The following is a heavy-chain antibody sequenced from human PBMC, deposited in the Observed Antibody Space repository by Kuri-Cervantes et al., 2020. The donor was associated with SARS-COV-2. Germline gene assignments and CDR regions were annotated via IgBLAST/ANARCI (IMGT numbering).Heavy chain of an antibody. J-gene: IGHJ4*02. Sequence: SETLSLTCSVSGGSINNYYWSWVRQPAGKGLEWIGRIYTSGSTNYNPSLKSRVTMSVDTSKNQFSLKLSSVTAADTAVYYCARLGIAAAGTGDYWGQGTLVTVSS. CDR3: ARLGIAAAGTGDY. V-gene: IGHV4-4*07. CDR1: GGSINNYY. CDR2: IYTSGST. D-gene: IGHD6-13*01.